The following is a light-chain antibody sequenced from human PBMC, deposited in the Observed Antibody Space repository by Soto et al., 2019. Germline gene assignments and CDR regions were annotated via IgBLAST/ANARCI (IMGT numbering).Light chain of an antibody. V-gene: IGLV2-14*01. CDR1: SGDIGSYNR. Sequence: QSVLTQPASVSGSPGQSITISCAGTSGDIGSYNRVSWYQQHPGKAPKLIIYEVTDRPSGVSNRFSGSKSGNTDSLTISGIQAEDEAEYYCRSDTNVNTRAWVFAKGTKVTVL. CDR3: RSDTNVNTRAWV. CDR2: EVT. J-gene: IGLJ1*01.